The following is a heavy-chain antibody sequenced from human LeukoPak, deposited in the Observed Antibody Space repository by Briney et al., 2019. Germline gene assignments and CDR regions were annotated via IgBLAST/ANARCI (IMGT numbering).Heavy chain of an antibody. V-gene: IGHV3-30*02. CDR1: TFTFSDYG. Sequence: GGSLRLSCVGSTFTFSDYGMHWVRQAPGKGLEWVAFIRYDGKKTYYADSVKGRFTISRDNSKNTLYLEMNSLRAEDTAVFYCAKDGVILAPGIYWYMDVWGRGTTVTVSS. CDR2: IRYDGKKT. CDR3: AKDGVILAPGIYWYMDV. J-gene: IGHJ6*03. D-gene: IGHD3-16*02.